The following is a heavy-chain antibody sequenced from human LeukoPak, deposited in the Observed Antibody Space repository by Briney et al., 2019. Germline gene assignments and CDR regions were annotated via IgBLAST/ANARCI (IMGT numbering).Heavy chain of an antibody. J-gene: IGHJ6*03. CDR1: GFSFSVYY. V-gene: IGHV3-11*04. CDR3: AKDTLLRVVPVALLGYYMDV. D-gene: IGHD2-2*01. CDR2: ISSSASTI. Sequence: GGSLRLSCAASGFSFSVYYMSWIRQAPGKGLEWVSYISSSASTIYYADSVKGRFTISRDNAKNSLYLQMNSLRAEDTAVYYFAKDTLLRVVPVALLGYYMDVWGKGTTVTVSS.